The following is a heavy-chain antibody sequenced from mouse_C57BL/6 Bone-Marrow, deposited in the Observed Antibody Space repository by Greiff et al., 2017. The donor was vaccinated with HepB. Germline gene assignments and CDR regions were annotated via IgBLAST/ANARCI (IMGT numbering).Heavy chain of an antibody. Sequence: QVQLQQPGAELVKPGASVKLSCKASGYTFTSYWMHWVKQRPGQGLEWIGMIHPNSGSTNYNEKFKSKATLTVDKSSSPAYMQLSSLTSEDSAVYYCAPVYGNYPCDYWGQGTTLTVSS. D-gene: IGHD2-1*01. J-gene: IGHJ2*01. CDR1: GYTFTSYW. CDR2: IHPNSGST. V-gene: IGHV1-64*01. CDR3: APVYGNYPCDY.